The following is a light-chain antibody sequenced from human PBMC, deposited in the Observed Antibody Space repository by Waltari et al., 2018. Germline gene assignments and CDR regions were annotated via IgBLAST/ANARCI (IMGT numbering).Light chain of an antibody. CDR2: DAS. CDR1: QSVGSF. J-gene: IGKJ4*01. Sequence: EIVLTQSPGTLSLSPGERATLSCRASQSVGSFLAWYQQKPGQAPRLLIYDASNRATGIPARFSGSGSGTDFTLTISSLEPEDFAVYYCHQYYSAPLTFGGGTKVEIK. V-gene: IGKV3-11*01. CDR3: HQYYSAPLT.